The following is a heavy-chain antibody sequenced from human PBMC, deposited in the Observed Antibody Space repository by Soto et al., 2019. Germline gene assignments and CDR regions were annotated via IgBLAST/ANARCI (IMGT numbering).Heavy chain of an antibody. CDR3: ARTAMVVNDAFDI. CDR2: ISYDGSNK. D-gene: IGHD5-18*01. CDR1: VFTFSSYA. V-gene: IGHV3-30-3*01. J-gene: IGHJ3*02. Sequence: PGGSLRLSCAASVFTFSSYAMHWVRQAPGKGLEWEAVISYDGSNKYYADSVKGRFTISRDNSKKTLYLQMNSLRAEDTAVYYCARTAMVVNDAFDIWGQGTMVTVSS.